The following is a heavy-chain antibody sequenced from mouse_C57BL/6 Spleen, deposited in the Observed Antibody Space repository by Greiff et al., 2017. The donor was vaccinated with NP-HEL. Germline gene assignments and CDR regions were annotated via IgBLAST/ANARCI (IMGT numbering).Heavy chain of an antibody. J-gene: IGHJ3*01. CDR2: ISSGGSYT. CDR1: GFTFSSYG. CDR3: ARRGSQAWFAY. Sequence: EVQRVESGGDLVKPGGSLKLSCAASGFTFSSYGMSWVRQTPDKRLEWVATISSGGSYTYYPDSVKGRFTISRDNAKNTLYLQMSSLKSEDTAMYYCARRGSQAWFAYWGQGTLVTVSA. V-gene: IGHV5-6*01. D-gene: IGHD1-1*02.